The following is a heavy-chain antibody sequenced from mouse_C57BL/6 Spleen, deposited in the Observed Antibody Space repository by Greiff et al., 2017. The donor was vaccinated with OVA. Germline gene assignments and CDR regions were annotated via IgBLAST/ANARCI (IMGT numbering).Heavy chain of an antibody. D-gene: IGHD4-1*02. CDR2: IWTGGGT. Sequence: VQRVESGPGLVAPSQSLSITCTVSGFSLTSYAISWVRQPPGKGLEWLGVIWTGGGTNYNSALKSRLSISKDNSKSQVFLKMNSLQTDDTARYYCARTATGGFHYAMDYWGQGTSVTVSS. CDR1: GFSLTSYA. V-gene: IGHV2-9-1*01. CDR3: ARTATGGFHYAMDY. J-gene: IGHJ4*01.